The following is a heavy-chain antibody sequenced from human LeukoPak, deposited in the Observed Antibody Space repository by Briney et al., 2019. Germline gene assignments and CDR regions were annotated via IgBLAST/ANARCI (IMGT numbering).Heavy chain of an antibody. CDR1: GFTFDDYA. CDR2: ISWNSGSI. J-gene: IGHJ4*02. D-gene: IGHD2-2*01. CDR3: AKDMGVVPAATVDY. Sequence: GGSLRISCAASGFTFDDYAMHWVRQAPGKGLEWVSGISWNSGSIGYADSVKGRFTISRDNAKNSLYLQMNSLRAEDTALYYCAKDMGVVPAATVDYWGQGTLVTVSS. V-gene: IGHV3-9*01.